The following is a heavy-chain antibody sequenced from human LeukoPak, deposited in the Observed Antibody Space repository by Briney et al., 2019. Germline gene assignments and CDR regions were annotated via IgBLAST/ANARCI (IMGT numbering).Heavy chain of an antibody. CDR3: ARRSFCGGACLWLDS. CDR1: ADSTSITAYY. J-gene: IGHJ4*02. D-gene: IGHD2-21*02. Sequence: PSETLSLTCSVSADSTSITAYYWGWIRQRPGKGLEWIVSIYHTGVTYYSPSLKSRVTISVHTTKNQFSLNLISVTAADTAMYYCARRSFCGGACLWLDSWGRGTLVTVSS. CDR2: IYHTGVT. V-gene: IGHV4-39*01.